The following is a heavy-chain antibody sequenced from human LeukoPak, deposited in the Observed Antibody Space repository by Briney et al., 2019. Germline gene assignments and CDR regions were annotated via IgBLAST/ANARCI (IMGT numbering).Heavy chain of an antibody. CDR3: ARDLGVTNDYFDF. V-gene: IGHV3-33*08. Sequence: GGSLTLPCTASGLTFNSNGYHWAPQAPGKALEWWALIWFDGSNKYYADSVKGRFTISRDDSENTLYLQMNTLRAEDTAVYYCARDLGVTNDYFDFWGQGTLVTVSS. D-gene: IGHD1-26*01. J-gene: IGHJ4*02. CDR1: GLTFNSNG. CDR2: IWFDGSNK.